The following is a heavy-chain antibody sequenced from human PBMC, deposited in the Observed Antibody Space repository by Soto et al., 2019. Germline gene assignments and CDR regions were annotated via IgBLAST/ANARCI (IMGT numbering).Heavy chain of an antibody. V-gene: IGHV1-69*01. CDR1: GGTFSSYA. CDR3: ARSQGSSTSLEIYYYYYYGMDV. D-gene: IGHD2-2*01. J-gene: IGHJ6*02. CDR2: LIPISGTA. Sequence: QVQLVQSGAEVKKPGSSVKVSCKASGGTFSSYAISWVRQAPGQGLEWMGGLIPISGTANYAQKFQGRVTITADESTSTDYMELSSLRSEDTSVYYCARSQGSSTSLEIYYYYYYGMDVWGQGTTVTVSS.